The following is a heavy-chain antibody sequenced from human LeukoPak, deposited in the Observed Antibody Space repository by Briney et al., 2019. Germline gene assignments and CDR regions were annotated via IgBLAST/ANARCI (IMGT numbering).Heavy chain of an antibody. CDR1: GYTFTSYG. J-gene: IGHJ1*01. Sequence: GASVKVSCKASGYTFTSYGISWVRQAPGQGLEWMGWISAYNGNTNYAQKLQGRVTMTTDTSTSTAYMELRSLRSDDTAVYYCAKGQVGSGYSPHPHYFQHWGQGTLVTVSS. CDR2: ISAYNGNT. D-gene: IGHD3-22*01. V-gene: IGHV1-18*01. CDR3: AKGQVGSGYSPHPHYFQH.